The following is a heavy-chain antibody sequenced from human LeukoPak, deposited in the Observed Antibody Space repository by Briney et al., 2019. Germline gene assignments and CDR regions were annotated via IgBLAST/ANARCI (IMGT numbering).Heavy chain of an antibody. D-gene: IGHD2-15*01. J-gene: IGHJ4*02. CDR2: IYPGDSDT. Sequence: GESLKISCKGSGYSFTTYWIGWVRQMPGKGLEWMGIIYPGDSDTRYSPSFRRQVTISADKSTSTAYLQWSSLKASDTAMYYCARARYCSGGSCYAEYWGQGTLVPVSS. CDR3: ARARYCSGGSCYAEY. CDR1: GYSFTTYW. V-gene: IGHV5-51*01.